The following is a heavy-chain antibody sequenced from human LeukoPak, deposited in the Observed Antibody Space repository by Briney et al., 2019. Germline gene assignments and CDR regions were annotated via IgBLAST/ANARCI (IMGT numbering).Heavy chain of an antibody. D-gene: IGHD3-22*01. V-gene: IGHV3-11*01. CDR3: AKEDYYDSRPSYYYYGMDV. CDR1: GFTFSDYY. Sequence: GGSLRLSCAASGFTFSDYYMSWIRQAPGKGLEWVSYISSSGSTIYYADSVKGRFTISRDNSENTLYPQMNSLRAEDTAVYYCAKEDYYDSRPSYYYYGMDVWGQGTTVTVSS. J-gene: IGHJ6*02. CDR2: ISSSGSTI.